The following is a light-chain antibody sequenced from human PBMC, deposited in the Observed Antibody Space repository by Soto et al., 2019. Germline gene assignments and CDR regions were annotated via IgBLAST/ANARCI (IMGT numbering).Light chain of an antibody. CDR3: SSYTSDKTVV. CDR1: AGDVGRYNF. J-gene: IGLJ2*01. V-gene: IGLV2-14*03. Sequence: QSALTQPASVSGSPGQSIIISCIGTAGDVGRYNFVSWHQQHPGKAPKLIIFDVTNRPSGVSNRFSGSKSGSTASLTISGLQADDEADYYCSSYTSDKTVVFGGGTQLTVL. CDR2: DVT.